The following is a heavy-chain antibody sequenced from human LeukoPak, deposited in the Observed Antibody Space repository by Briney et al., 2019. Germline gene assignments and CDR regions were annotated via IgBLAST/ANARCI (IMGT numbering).Heavy chain of an antibody. D-gene: IGHD1-14*01. CDR3: ARDGMTAARDAFDI. CDR2: INGDGSST. V-gene: IGHV3-74*01. CDR1: GFTFSSYW. J-gene: IGHJ3*02. Sequence: GGSLRLSCAASGFTFSSYWMHWVRPAPGKGLVWVSRINGDGSSTTYADSVKGRFTISRDNAKNTLYLQMNSLRAEDMAVYYCARDGMTAARDAFDIWGQGTMVTVSS.